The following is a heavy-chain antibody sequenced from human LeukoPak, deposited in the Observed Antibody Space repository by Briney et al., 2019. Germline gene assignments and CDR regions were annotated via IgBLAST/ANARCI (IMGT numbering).Heavy chain of an antibody. CDR1: GDSVSSDNYY. CDR2: ISYSGST. CDR3: ARDRGLPDPYFDY. D-gene: IGHD1-26*01. V-gene: IGHV4-61*01. J-gene: IGHJ4*02. Sequence: PSETLSLTCTVSGDSVSSDNYYWSWIRQPPGKGLEWIGYISYSGSTNYNPSLKSRVTISVDTSKNQFSLKMSSVTAADTAVYYCARDRGLPDPYFDYWGQGTLVTVSS.